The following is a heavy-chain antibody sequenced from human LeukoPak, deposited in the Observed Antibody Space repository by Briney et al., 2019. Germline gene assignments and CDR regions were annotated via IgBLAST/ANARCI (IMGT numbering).Heavy chain of an antibody. CDR3: ATGVWGSYRYSHFDY. J-gene: IGHJ4*02. Sequence: ASVKVSCKVSGYTLTELSMHWVRQAPGKGLEWMGGFDPEDGETIYAQKFQGSVTMTEYTSTDTAYMELSSLRSEDTAVYYCATGVWGSYRYSHFDYWGQGTLVTVSS. V-gene: IGHV1-24*01. D-gene: IGHD3-16*02. CDR2: FDPEDGET. CDR1: GYTLTELS.